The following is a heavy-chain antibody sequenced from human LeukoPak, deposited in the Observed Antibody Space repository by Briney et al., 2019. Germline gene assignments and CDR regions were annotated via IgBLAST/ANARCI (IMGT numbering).Heavy chain of an antibody. Sequence: GESLKISCRASGYSFTGSWIAWVRQMPGKGQEWMGSIYPGDSDTRYSPSFEGQVTISADKSISTAYLQWSSLKASDTAIYYCARRDPHFYDGTPRGKFDFWGQGTTVIVSS. V-gene: IGHV5-51*01. CDR1: GYSFTGSW. CDR3: ARRDPHFYDGTPRGKFDF. D-gene: IGHD3-22*01. CDR2: IYPGDSDT. J-gene: IGHJ3*01.